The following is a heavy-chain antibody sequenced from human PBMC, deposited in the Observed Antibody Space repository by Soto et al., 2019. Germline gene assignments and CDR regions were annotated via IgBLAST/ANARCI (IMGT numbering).Heavy chain of an antibody. D-gene: IGHD3-10*01. CDR3: PRDGQRIIMVRGVAGRYCMDV. V-gene: IGHV1-3*01. J-gene: IGHJ6*04. CDR2: IDSGNGST. Sequence: ASVKISFKASGSTFTTYVIHWVRQAAGQSLESMGWIDSGNGSTKYAQKLQGRVTITRATTTSTVYMELSSLASADEAVYYFPRDGQRIIMVRGVAGRYCMDVWGKGTLVTVSS. CDR1: GSTFTTYV.